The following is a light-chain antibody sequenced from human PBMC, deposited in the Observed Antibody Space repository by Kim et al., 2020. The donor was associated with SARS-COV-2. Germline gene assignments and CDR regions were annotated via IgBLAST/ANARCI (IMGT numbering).Light chain of an antibody. CDR3: QQSYSTPVT. Sequence: SASVGDRVTITCRASESISRYLNWYQQKPGKAPNVLIYGASSLQSGVPSRFSGSGSGRDFSLTINSLQPEDFATYYSQQSYSTPVTFGQGTKLEI. CDR1: ESISRY. CDR2: GAS. J-gene: IGKJ2*01. V-gene: IGKV1-39*01.